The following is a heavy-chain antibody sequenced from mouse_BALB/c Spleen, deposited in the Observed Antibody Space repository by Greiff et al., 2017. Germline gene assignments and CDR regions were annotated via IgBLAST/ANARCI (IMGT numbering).Heavy chain of an antibody. CDR1: GYTFTSYW. J-gene: IGHJ3*01. Sequence: QVQLQQSGAELAKPGASVKMSCKASGYTFTSYWMHWVKQRPGQGLEWIGYTNPSTGYTEYNQKFKDKATLTADKSSSTAYMQLSSLTSEDSAVYYCARDYGSSYEAYWGQGTLVTVSA. CDR3: ARDYGSSYEAY. V-gene: IGHV1-7*01. CDR2: TNPSTGYT. D-gene: IGHD1-1*01.